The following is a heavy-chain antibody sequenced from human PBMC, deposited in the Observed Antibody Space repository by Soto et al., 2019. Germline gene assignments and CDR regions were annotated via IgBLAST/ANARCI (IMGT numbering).Heavy chain of an antibody. J-gene: IGHJ4*02. CDR3: AAGPNRDFFDY. D-gene: IGHD6-13*01. CDR2: IHYSGST. Sequence: SETLSLTCTVSGASITSGVYYWTWIRQRPAKGLEWIGNIHYSGSTYFSPSLKSRLTISVDTSKNQFSLKVSSVTAADTAVYYCAAGPNRDFFDYWGQGSLVTVSS. CDR1: GASITSGVYY. V-gene: IGHV4-31*03.